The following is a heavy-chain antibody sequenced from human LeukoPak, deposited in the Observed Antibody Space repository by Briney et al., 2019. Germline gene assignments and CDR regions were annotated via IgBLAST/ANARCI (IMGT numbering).Heavy chain of an antibody. J-gene: IGHJ4*02. CDR1: GFTVSSNY. CDR2: IYSGGST. Sequence: GGSLRLSCAASGFTVSSNYMSWVRQAPGKGLEWVSVIYSGGSTYYADSVKGRFTISRDNSKNTLYLQMNSLRAEDTAVYYCARGPPRTYYYDSSGYLLDYWGQGTLVTVSS. D-gene: IGHD3-22*01. V-gene: IGHV3-53*01. CDR3: ARGPPRTYYYDSSGYLLDY.